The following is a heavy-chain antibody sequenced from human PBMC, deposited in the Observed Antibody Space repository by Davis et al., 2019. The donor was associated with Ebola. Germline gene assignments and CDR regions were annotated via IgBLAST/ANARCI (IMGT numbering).Heavy chain of an antibody. V-gene: IGHV4-31*03. CDR2: IYYSGST. D-gene: IGHD6-6*01. CDR3: ARDGLGDEYSSSLSP. Sequence: PSETLSLTCTVSGGSISSGGYYWSWIRQHPGKGLEWIGYIYYSGSTYYNPSLKSRVTISVDTSKNQFSLKLSSVTAADTAVYYCARDGLGDEYSSSLSPWGQGTLVTVSS. J-gene: IGHJ5*02. CDR1: GGSISSGGYY.